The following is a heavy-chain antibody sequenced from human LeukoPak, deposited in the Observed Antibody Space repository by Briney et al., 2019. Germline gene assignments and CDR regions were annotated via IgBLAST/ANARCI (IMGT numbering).Heavy chain of an antibody. CDR3: AKSQSGSCSGGSCSCDY. D-gene: IGHD2-15*01. Sequence: GRSLRLSCAASGFTFSNYAMHWVRQAPGKGLEWVAIISYDGNNKYYANSVKGRFTISRDNSKNTLFLQMNSLRAEDTAVYYCAKSQSGSCSGGSCSCDYWGQGTLVTVSS. V-gene: IGHV3-30-3*02. CDR1: GFTFSNYA. CDR2: ISYDGNNK. J-gene: IGHJ4*02.